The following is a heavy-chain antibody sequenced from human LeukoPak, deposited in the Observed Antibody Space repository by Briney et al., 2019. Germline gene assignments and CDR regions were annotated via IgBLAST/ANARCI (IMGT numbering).Heavy chain of an antibody. J-gene: IGHJ5*02. CDR3: APRPKACCGGDCYSGWFDP. CDR1: GYTLTELS. CDR2: FDPEDGET. D-gene: IGHD2-21*01. V-gene: IGHV1-24*01. Sequence: GASVKVSCKVSGYTLTELSMHWVRQAPGKGLEWMGGFDPEDGETIYAQKFQGRVTMTEDTSTDTAYMELSSLRSEDTAVYYCAPRPKACCGGDCYSGWFDPWGQGTLVTVSS.